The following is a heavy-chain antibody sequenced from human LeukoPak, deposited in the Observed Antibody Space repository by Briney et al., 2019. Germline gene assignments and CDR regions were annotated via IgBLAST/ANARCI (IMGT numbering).Heavy chain of an antibody. J-gene: IGHJ5*02. V-gene: IGHV1-2*02. Sequence: ASVKVSCKASGYTFTGYYMHWVRQAPGQGLEWMGWINPNSGGTNYAQKFQGRVTMTRNTSISTAYMELSSLRSEDTAVYYCARYDFWSGSPAVKWFDPWGQGTLVTVSS. CDR3: ARYDFWSGSPAVKWFDP. D-gene: IGHD3-3*01. CDR1: GYTFTGYY. CDR2: INPNSGGT.